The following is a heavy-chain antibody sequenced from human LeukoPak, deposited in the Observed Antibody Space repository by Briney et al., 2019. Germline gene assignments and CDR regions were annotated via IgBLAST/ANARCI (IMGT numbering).Heavy chain of an antibody. CDR2: ISGSTNST. CDR3: AKDRTVFRGITYYFDY. D-gene: IGHD3-10*01. V-gene: IGHV3-23*01. Sequence: GGSLRLSCAASGFTFSNYAMTWVRQAPGKGLECVSAISGSTNSTYYADSVKGRFTISKDNSKNTLYLQMNSLRADDTAVYYCAKDRTVFRGITYYFDYWGQGTLVTVSS. CDR1: GFTFSNYA. J-gene: IGHJ4*02.